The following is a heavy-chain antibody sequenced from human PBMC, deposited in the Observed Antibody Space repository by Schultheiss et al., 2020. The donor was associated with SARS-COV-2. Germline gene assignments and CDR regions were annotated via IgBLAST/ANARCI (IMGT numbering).Heavy chain of an antibody. V-gene: IGHV1-69*06. CDR3: ARDQDSNVGADYYYGMDV. CDR1: GYTFTSYG. D-gene: IGHD4-11*01. J-gene: IGHJ6*02. CDR2: IIPIFGTA. Sequence: SVKVSCKASGYTFTSYGISWVRQAPGQGLEWMGGIIPIFGTANYAQKFQGRVTITADKSTSTAYMELSSLRSEDTAVYYCARDQDSNVGADYYYGMDVWGQGTTVTVSS.